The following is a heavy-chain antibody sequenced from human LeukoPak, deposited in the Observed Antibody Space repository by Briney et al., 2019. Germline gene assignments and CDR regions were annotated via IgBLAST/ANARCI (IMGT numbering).Heavy chain of an antibody. D-gene: IGHD2-2*01. CDR2: ISYDGSNK. J-gene: IGHJ4*02. CDR1: GFTFSSYA. V-gene: IGHV3-30*04. CDR3: ARRLFAAMAPFDY. Sequence: GSLRLSCAASGFTFSSYAMHRVRQAPGKGLEGGAVISYDGSNKYYADSVKGRFTISRDNSKNTLYLQMNSLRAEDTAVYYCARRLFAAMAPFDYWGQGTLVTVSS.